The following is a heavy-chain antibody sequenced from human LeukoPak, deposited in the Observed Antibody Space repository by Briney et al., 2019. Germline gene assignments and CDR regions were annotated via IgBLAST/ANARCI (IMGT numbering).Heavy chain of an antibody. V-gene: IGHV3-23*01. CDR3: AKDRLFGYCSSASCSVAIDY. J-gene: IGHJ4*02. CDR1: GFTFSSYA. Sequence: GGSLRLSCAASGFTFSSYAMSWVRQAPGKGLEWVPAISGSGDNTYYADSVKGRFTISRDKSKNTLYLQMNSLRAEDTAVYYCAKDRLFGYCSSASCSVAIDYWGQGTLVTVSS. CDR2: ISGSGDNT. D-gene: IGHD2-2*01.